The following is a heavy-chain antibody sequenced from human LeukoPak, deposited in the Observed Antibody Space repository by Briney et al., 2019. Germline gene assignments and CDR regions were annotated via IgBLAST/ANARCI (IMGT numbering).Heavy chain of an antibody. V-gene: IGHV1-3*01. J-gene: IGHJ4*02. D-gene: IGHD6-13*01. CDR3: ARRPYRSSWTVDY. CDR1: VYTFTSYA. Sequence: ASVKVSCKASVYTFTSYAMHWVRQAPGQRLEWMGWINAGNGNTKYSQKFQGRVTTTRDTSASTAYMELSSLRSEDTAVYYCARRPYRSSWTVDYWGQGTLVTVSS. CDR2: INAGNGNT.